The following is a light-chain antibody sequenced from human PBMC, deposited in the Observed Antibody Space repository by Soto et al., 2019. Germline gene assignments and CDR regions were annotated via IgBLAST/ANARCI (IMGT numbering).Light chain of an antibody. CDR2: RNN. CDR3: AAWDDSLSVFYV. V-gene: IGLV1-47*01. J-gene: IGLJ1*01. CDR1: SSNIGSNY. Sequence: QSALTQPPSASGTPGQRVTISCSGSSSNIGSNYVYWYQQLPGTAPKLLIYRNNQRPSGVPDRFSGSKSGTSASLAISVLRSEDEADDYCAAWDDSLSVFYVFGTGTKVTVL.